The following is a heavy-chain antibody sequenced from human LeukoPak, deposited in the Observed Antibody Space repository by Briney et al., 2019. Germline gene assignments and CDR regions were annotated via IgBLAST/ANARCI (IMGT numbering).Heavy chain of an antibody. J-gene: IGHJ4*02. V-gene: IGHV3-53*01. CDR1: GFTVITND. CDR3: ARGVEPLAANTLAY. CDR2: LYSDGNT. Sequence: GGSLRLSCAASGFTVITNDMTWVRHAPGKGLEWVSVLYSDGNTKDADSVQGRFTISRDNSKNTLYLEMNSLSPDDTAVYYCARGVEPLAANTLAYWGQGTLVTVSS. D-gene: IGHD1-14*01.